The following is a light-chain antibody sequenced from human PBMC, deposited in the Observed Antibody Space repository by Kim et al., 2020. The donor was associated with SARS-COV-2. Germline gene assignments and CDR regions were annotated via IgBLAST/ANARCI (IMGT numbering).Light chain of an antibody. CDR3: DSYADKLRYV. Sequence: QSALTQPRSVSGSPGQSVTISCTGTSSDVGRYNFVSWYQQHPGKAPKLILYDVTKRPSGVPDRFSGSKSGNTASLTISGLQAEDEVDHSGDSYADKLRYVFGSGPRFTVL. CDR2: DVT. J-gene: IGLJ1*01. CDR1: SSDVGRYNF. V-gene: IGLV2-11*01.